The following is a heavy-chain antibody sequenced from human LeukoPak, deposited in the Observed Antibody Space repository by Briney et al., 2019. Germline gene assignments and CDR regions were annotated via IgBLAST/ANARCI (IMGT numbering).Heavy chain of an antibody. CDR3: AIRWFGEEHDAFDI. D-gene: IGHD3-10*01. J-gene: IGHJ3*02. V-gene: IGHV4-30-2*01. Sequence: SQTLSLTCTVSGGSISSGGYYWSWIRQPPGKGLERIGYIYHSGSTNYNPSLKSRVTISVDKSKNQFSLKLSSVTAADTAVYYCAIRWFGEEHDAFDIWGQGTMVTVSS. CDR1: GGSISSGGYY. CDR2: IYHSGST.